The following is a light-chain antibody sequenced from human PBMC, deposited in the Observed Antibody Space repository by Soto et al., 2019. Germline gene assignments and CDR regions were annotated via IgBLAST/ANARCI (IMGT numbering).Light chain of an antibody. CDR2: FGS. Sequence: EIVMTQSPLTLPVTPGEPASISCGSSRSLLYNNTYNYLDWYVQKPGQSPQLLIYFGSNRAPGVPDRFSGSGSGTDFTLKINRVEAEDVGTYYCMQALQSLTFGQGTRLEI. V-gene: IGKV2-28*01. J-gene: IGKJ5*01. CDR3: MQALQSLT. CDR1: RSLLYNNTYNY.